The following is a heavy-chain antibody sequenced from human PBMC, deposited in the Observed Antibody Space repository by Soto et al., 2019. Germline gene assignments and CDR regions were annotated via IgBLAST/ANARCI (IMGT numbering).Heavy chain of an antibody. Sequence: PSETLSLTCTVSGGSISSYYWSWIRQPPGKGLEWIGYIYYSGSTNYNPSLKSRVTISVDTSKNQFSLKLSSVTAADTAVYYCARESDDFWSGYYVRGQRTPVTVSS. CDR2: IYYSGST. V-gene: IGHV4-59*01. CDR1: GGSISSYY. CDR3: ARESDDFWSGYYV. J-gene: IGHJ4*02. D-gene: IGHD3-3*01.